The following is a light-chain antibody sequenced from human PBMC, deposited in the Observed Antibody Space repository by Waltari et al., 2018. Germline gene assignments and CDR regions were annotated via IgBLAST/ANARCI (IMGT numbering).Light chain of an antibody. J-gene: IGLJ1*01. V-gene: IGLV10-54*04. CDR1: SNNVGNRG. Sequence: QAGLTQPPSMSKDLRQTATLTCTGHSNNVGNRGAAWLQHHQGHPPKLLSYRNNNRPSGISGRFSAYRSGNTAFLTITGLQPEDEADYYCSAWDSSLSGYVFGTGTRLTVL. CDR3: SAWDSSLSGYV. CDR2: RNN.